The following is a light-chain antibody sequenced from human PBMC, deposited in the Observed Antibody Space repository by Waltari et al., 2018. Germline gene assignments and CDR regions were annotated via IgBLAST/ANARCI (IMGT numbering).Light chain of an antibody. CDR2: NVS. V-gene: IGLV2-11*01. Sequence: QSALTQPRSVSGSPGQSVTISCTGTGSDVGGYTYVSWYQLHPGKAPKLMIKNVSKRPPGVPGRFSGAQSGNTASLTISGVQAEDEADYYCCSYAGSYTVVFGGGTKLTVL. CDR1: GSDVGGYTY. CDR3: CSYAGSYTVV. J-gene: IGLJ3*02.